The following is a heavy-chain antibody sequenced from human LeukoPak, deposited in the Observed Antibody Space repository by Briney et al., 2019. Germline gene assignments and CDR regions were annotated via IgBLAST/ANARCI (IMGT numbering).Heavy chain of an antibody. CDR2: IYPGDSDT. CDR3: ARFRTYYDFWSGYSPPKTDDAFDI. Sequence: GESLKISCKGSGYSFTSYWIGWVRQMPGKGLEWMGIIYPGDSDTRYSPSFQGQVTISADKSISTACLQWSSLKASDTAMYYCARFRTYYDFWSGYSPPKTDDAFDIWGQGTMVTVSS. J-gene: IGHJ3*02. V-gene: IGHV5-51*01. CDR1: GYSFTSYW. D-gene: IGHD3-3*01.